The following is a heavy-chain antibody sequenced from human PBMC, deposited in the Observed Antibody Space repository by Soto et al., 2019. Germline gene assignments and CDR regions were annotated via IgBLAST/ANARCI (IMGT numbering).Heavy chain of an antibody. CDR1: GYTFTSYD. D-gene: IGHD4-17*01. Sequence: QVQLVQSGAEVKKPGASVKVSCKTSGYTFTSYDINWVRQASGQGLEWMGWMNPNSGDTGYAQKFQGRLTMTRNTSIRTAYLELSSLRSEDTAVYYCARGYGDYFYPILFDYWGQGALVTVSS. CDR2: MNPNSGDT. V-gene: IGHV1-8*01. J-gene: IGHJ4*02. CDR3: ARGYGDYFYPILFDY.